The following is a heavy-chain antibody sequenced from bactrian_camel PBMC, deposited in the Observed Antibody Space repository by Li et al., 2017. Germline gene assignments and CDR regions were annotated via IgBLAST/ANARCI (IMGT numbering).Heavy chain of an antibody. Sequence: HVQLVESGGVLVQPGGSLRLSCAASGFTFSSYGMSWVRQAPGKGLEWLSSIAGDGSSTYYTDSVKGRFTISRDNAKNTVYLQLNSLKTEDTAMYYCAKTDETDFSFIDWGQGTQVTV. CDR2: IAGDGSST. D-gene: IGHD1*01. CDR1: GFTFSSYG. J-gene: IGHJ4*01. CDR3: AKTDETDFSFID. V-gene: IGHV3-2*01.